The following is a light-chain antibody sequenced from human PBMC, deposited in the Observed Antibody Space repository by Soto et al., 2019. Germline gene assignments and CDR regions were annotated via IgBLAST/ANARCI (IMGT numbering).Light chain of an antibody. CDR3: QQYDILPPT. CDR2: DAF. CDR1: QGINNY. Sequence: DIQMTQTPSSLSASVGDRVTITCRASQGINNYLVWYQQKPGKAPELLIYDAFTLQTGVPSRFSGGGSGTEFTLTIGSLQPEDVARYYCQQYDILPPTLGQGTRLEI. J-gene: IGKJ2*01. V-gene: IGKV1-33*01.